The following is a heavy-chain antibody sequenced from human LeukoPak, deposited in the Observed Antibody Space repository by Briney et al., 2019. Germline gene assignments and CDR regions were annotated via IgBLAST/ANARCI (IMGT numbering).Heavy chain of an antibody. CDR2: IYAGDADT. CDR1: GHSFSTDW. J-gene: IGHJ4*02. CDR3: ARFRGELMDGFDF. D-gene: IGHD1-7*01. V-gene: IGHV5-51*01. Sequence: GESLKISCKGSGHSFSTDWIAWVRQMPDKGLEWMGVIYAGDADTRYSPSFQGQVTISADKSLNTAYLQWTNLKASDTAMYYCARFRGELMDGFDFWGQGTLVTVSS.